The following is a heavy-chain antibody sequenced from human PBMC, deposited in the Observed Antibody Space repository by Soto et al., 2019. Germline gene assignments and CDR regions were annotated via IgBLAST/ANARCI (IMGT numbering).Heavy chain of an antibody. CDR1: GYTFTSYA. J-gene: IGHJ3*02. Sequence: ASVKVSCKASGYTFTSYAMHWVRQAPGQRLEWMGWINAGNGNTKYSQKFQGRVTITRDTSASTAYMELSSLRSEDTAVYYCARDIVLMVYAITHAFDIWGQGTMVTVS. D-gene: IGHD2-8*01. V-gene: IGHV1-3*01. CDR2: INAGNGNT. CDR3: ARDIVLMVYAITHAFDI.